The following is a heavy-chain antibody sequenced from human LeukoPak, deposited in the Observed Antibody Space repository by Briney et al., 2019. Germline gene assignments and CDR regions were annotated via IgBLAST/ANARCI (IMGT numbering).Heavy chain of an antibody. V-gene: IGHV1-24*01. CDR3: ATLDYGGNSEHAFDI. CDR1: GYTLTELS. Sequence: ASVKVSCKVSGYTLTELSMHWVRQAPGKGLEWMGGFDPEDGETIYAQKFQGRVTMTEDTSTDTAYMELSSLRSEDTVVYYCATLDYGGNSEHAFDIWGQGTMVTVSS. CDR2: FDPEDGET. D-gene: IGHD4-23*01. J-gene: IGHJ3*02.